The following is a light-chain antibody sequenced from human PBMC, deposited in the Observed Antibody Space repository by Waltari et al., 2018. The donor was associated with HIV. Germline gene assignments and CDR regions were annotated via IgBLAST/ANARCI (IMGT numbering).Light chain of an antibody. CDR2: GDS. CDR1: GSNIGADYF. CDR3: QSYDSSLSGPVV. Sequence: QSVLTQPPSVSGAPGQRVTISCPGSGSNIGADYFVHWYQQLPGAAPKLLIYGDSHRPSGVPDRFSGSKSGTSASLAITGLQAEDEADYYCQSYDSSLSGPVVFGGGTKLTVL. V-gene: IGLV1-40*01. J-gene: IGLJ2*01.